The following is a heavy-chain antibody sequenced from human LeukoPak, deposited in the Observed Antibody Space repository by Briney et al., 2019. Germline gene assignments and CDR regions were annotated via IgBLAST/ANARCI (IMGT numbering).Heavy chain of an antibody. V-gene: IGHV3-48*01. CDR2: IGSSSDTI. Sequence: GGSLRLSCAAPGFTFSSYTMNWVRQAPGKGLEWVSYIGSSSDTIYYADSVKGRFTISRDNAKNSLYLQMNSLRVEDTAVYYCARDHHRRHYDSQARDTFDIWGQGTMVTVSS. D-gene: IGHD3-22*01. CDR3: ARDHHRRHYDSQARDTFDI. J-gene: IGHJ3*02. CDR1: GFTFSSYT.